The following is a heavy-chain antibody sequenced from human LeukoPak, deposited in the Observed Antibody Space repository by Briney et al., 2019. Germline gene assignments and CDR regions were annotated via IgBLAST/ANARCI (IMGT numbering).Heavy chain of an antibody. V-gene: IGHV3-49*04. D-gene: IGHD3-10*01. CDR3: SRADYYGSGSPISLDV. Sequence: PGRSLRLSCAASGFTFSDYYMSWVRQAPGKGLEWVGFIRSKAYGVTTEHAASVKGRFTISRDDSKSIAYLQMNSLKTEDTAVYYCSRADYYGSGSPISLDVWGKGPTVTVSS. J-gene: IGHJ6*04. CDR1: GFTFSDYY. CDR2: IRSKAYGVTT.